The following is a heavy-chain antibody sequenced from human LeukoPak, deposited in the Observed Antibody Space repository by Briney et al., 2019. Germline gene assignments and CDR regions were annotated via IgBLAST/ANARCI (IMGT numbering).Heavy chain of an antibody. V-gene: IGHV4-59*01. CDR3: ARELGSGYGYGMDV. Sequence: SETLCLTHTVSDGSIIPYYGSWIRQPPGKGLEWIGWVYDSGNTKYTKYNSSLTSRVTISLDTSKKQFSLEVTSVTAADTALYYCARELGSGYGYGMDVWGRGTTVTVSS. D-gene: IGHD5-12*01. J-gene: IGHJ6*01. CDR1: DGSIIPYY. CDR2: VYDSGNTKYT.